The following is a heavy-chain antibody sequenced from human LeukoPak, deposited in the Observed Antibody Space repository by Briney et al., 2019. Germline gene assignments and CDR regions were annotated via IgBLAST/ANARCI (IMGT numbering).Heavy chain of an antibody. CDR3: ARHAHYYDTSGYYYGDAFDI. Sequence: SEALSLTCTVSGGSISSSSYYWGWIRQPPGKGLEWIGSIYHSGSTYYNPSLKSRVNISVDTSKNQFSLKLSSVTAADTTVYYCARHAHYYDTSGYYYGDAFDIWGQGTMVTVSS. J-gene: IGHJ3*02. CDR2: IYHSGST. CDR1: GGSISSSSYY. V-gene: IGHV4-39*01. D-gene: IGHD3-22*01.